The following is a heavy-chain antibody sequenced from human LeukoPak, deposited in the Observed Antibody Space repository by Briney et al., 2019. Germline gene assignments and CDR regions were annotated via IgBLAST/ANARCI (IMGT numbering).Heavy chain of an antibody. D-gene: IGHD1-26*01. CDR2: ISGSGGST. J-gene: IGHJ4*02. Sequence: GGSLRLSCAASGFTFSNAWMSWVRQAPGKGLEWVSAISGSGGSTYYADSVKGRFTISRDNSKNTLYLQMNSLRAEDTAVYYCAKDGGYSGSYSDYWGQGTLVTVSS. V-gene: IGHV3-23*01. CDR1: GFTFSNAW. CDR3: AKDGGYSGSYSDY.